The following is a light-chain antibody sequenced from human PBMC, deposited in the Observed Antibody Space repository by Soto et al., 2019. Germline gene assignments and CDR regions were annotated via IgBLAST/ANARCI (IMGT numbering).Light chain of an antibody. Sequence: QSVLTQPASVSGSPGQSITISCTGTSSDVGGYNYVSWYQQHPGKAPKLMIYDVSNRPSGVSNRFSGSKSGNTASLTISGLQAEDEDDYYCNSHTRSSTYVFGTGTKVTVL. CDR1: SSDVGGYNY. CDR2: DVS. CDR3: NSHTRSSTYV. J-gene: IGLJ1*01. V-gene: IGLV2-14*01.